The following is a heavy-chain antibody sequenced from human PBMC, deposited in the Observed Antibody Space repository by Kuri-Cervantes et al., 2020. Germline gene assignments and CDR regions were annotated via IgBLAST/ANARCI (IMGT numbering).Heavy chain of an antibody. J-gene: IGHJ5*02. D-gene: IGHD1-20*01. CDR1: GFTFSSYG. V-gene: IGHV3-30*18. Sequence: GGSLRLSCAASGFTFSSYGMHWVRQAPGKGLEWVAVISYDGSNKYYADSVKGRFTISRDNSKNTLYLQMNSLRAKDTAVYYCAKDVGPTITGTKFDPWGQGTLVTVSS. CDR3: AKDVGPTITGTKFDP. CDR2: ISYDGSNK.